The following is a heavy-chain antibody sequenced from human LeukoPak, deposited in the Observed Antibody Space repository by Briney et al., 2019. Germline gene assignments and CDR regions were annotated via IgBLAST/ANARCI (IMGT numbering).Heavy chain of an antibody. Sequence: GGSLRLSCAASGFTFSSYAMSWVRQAPGKGLEWVSAISGSGGSTYYADSVKGRFTISRDNSKNTLYLQMNSLRAEDTAVYYCAKDSLPGGYYDSSGYFLLGAFDIWGQGTMVTVSS. V-gene: IGHV3-23*01. CDR2: ISGSGGST. CDR1: GFTFSSYA. CDR3: AKDSLPGGYYDSSGYFLLGAFDI. D-gene: IGHD3-22*01. J-gene: IGHJ3*02.